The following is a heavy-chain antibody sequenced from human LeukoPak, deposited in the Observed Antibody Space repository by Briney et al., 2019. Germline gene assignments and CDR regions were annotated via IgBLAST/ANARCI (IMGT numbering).Heavy chain of an antibody. CDR2: INHSGST. CDR3: ARKRQGGATFGY. CDR1: GGSFSGYY. D-gene: IGHD3-16*01. V-gene: IGHV4-34*01. Sequence: SETLSLTCAVYGGSFSGYYWSWIRQPPGKGLEWIGEINHSGSTNYNPSLKSRVTISVDTSKNQFSLKLSSVTAADTAVYYCARKRQGGATFGYWGQGTLVTVSS. J-gene: IGHJ4*02.